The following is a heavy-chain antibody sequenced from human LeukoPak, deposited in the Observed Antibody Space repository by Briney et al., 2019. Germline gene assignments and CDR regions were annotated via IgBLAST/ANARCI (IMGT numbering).Heavy chain of an antibody. J-gene: IGHJ4*02. D-gene: IGHD2-15*01. Sequence: PSETLSLTCTVSGGSISSYYWSWIRQPPGKGLECIGYIYYSGSTNYNPSLKSRVTISVDTSKNQFSLKLSSVTAADTAVYYCAKGTKLAVAANNYFDYWGQGTLLTVSS. CDR1: GGSISSYY. CDR3: AKGTKLAVAANNYFDY. V-gene: IGHV4-59*12. CDR2: IYYSGST.